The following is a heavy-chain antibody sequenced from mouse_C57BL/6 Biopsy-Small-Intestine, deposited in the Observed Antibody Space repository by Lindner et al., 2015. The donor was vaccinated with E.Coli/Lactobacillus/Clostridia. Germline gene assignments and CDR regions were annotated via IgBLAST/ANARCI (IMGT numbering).Heavy chain of an antibody. Sequence: SVKVSCKTSGGTFSSYAISWVRQAPGQGLEWMGGIIPFFGTTNYAQRFQGRVTITADESTATAYMELNSLISEDTAVYYCARIGGYSNYGSYPWGQGTLVTVSS. J-gene: IGHJ4*01. V-gene: IGHV1-81*01. D-gene: IGHD2-5*01. CDR3: ARIGGYSNYGSYP. CDR1: GGTFSSYA. CDR2: IIPFFGTT.